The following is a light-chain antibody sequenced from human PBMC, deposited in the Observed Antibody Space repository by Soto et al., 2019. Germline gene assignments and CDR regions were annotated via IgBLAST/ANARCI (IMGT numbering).Light chain of an antibody. CDR3: QQYGSSPYT. J-gene: IGKJ2*01. Sequence: EIVLTQSPGTLSLSPGERATLSCRASQSISSSLAGYQQKPGQAPRLLIYGASRRATGIPDRFSGSGSGTDFTLTISRLEPEDFAVFYCQQYGSSPYTFGQGTKLEIK. CDR1: QSISSS. V-gene: IGKV3-20*01. CDR2: GAS.